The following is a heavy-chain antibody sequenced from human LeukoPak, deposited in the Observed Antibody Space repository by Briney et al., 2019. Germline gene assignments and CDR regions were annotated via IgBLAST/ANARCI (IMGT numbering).Heavy chain of an antibody. CDR2: IYTSGST. V-gene: IGHV4-61*02. CDR3: ARADYYGSGSYYWVAGWFDP. CDR1: GGSISSSSYY. D-gene: IGHD3-10*01. J-gene: IGHJ5*02. Sequence: TSETLSLTCTVSGGSISSSSYYWSWIRQPAGKGLEWIGRIYTSGSTNYNPSLKSRVTISVDTSKNQFSLKLSSVTAADTAVYYCARADYYGSGSYYWVAGWFDPWGQGTLVTVSS.